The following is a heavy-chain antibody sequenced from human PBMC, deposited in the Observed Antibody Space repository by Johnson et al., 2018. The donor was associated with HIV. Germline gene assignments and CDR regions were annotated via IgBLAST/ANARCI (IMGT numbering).Heavy chain of an antibody. V-gene: IGHV3-13*01. Sequence: VQLVESGGGLVQPGGSLRLSCAVSGFIFSNYWMEWVRQALGRGWCGSPVSKGLEWVSELDTAGDTYYPCSVKGRFTTSRENAKNSLYLQMNSLRAGDTAVYYCARRSIRSDGFDIWGQGTMVTVSS. D-gene: IGHD4-11*01. CDR3: ARRSIRSDGFDI. CDR1: GFIFSNYW. CDR2: LDTAGDT. J-gene: IGHJ3*02.